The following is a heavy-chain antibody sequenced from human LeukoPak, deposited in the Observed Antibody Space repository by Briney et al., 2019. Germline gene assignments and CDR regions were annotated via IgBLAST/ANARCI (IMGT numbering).Heavy chain of an antibody. CDR2: IYYSGST. V-gene: IGHV4-39*07. J-gene: IGHJ5*02. D-gene: IGHD3-10*01. CDR3: ARFSYGSGSFPRYNWFDP. Sequence: PSETLSLTCTVSGGSISSSSYYWGWIRQPPGKGLEWIGSIYYSGSTYYNPSLKSRVTISVDTSKNQFSLKLSSVTAADTAVYYCARFSYGSGSFPRYNWFDPWGQGTLVTVSS. CDR1: GGSISSSSYY.